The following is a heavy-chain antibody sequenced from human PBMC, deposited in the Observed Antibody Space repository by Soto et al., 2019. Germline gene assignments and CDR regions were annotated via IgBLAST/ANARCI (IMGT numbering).Heavy chain of an antibody. Sequence: GGSLRLSCAASGFIFSDFAMHWVRQAPGKGLEWVAEIWYDGSNEYYGDSVKGRFTISRDNSKNTLYLQMNSLRAEDTAVYYCARGLYCSSTSCYREYYYYYGMDVWGQGTTVTVSS. V-gene: IGHV3-33*01. CDR2: IWYDGSNE. CDR1: GFIFSDFA. D-gene: IGHD2-2*02. J-gene: IGHJ6*02. CDR3: ARGLYCSSTSCYREYYYYYGMDV.